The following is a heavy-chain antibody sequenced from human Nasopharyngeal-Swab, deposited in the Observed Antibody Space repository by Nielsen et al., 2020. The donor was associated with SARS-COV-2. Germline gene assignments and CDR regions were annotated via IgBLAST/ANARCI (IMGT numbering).Heavy chain of an antibody. D-gene: IGHD6-13*01. V-gene: IGHV3-21*01. CDR1: GFTFSSYS. CDR2: ISSSSSYI. Sequence: GGSLRLSCAASGFTFSSYSMNWVRQAPGKGLEWVSSISSSSSYIYYADSVKGRFTISRDNAKNSLYLQMNSLRAEDTAVYYCARGRSSSWHGGYFDYWGQGTLVTVSS. CDR3: ARGRSSSWHGGYFDY. J-gene: IGHJ4*02.